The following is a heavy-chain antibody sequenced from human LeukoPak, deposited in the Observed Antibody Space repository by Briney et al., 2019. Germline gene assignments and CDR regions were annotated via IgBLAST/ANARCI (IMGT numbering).Heavy chain of an antibody. CDR2: ISGSGGST. CDR3: AKDQRMTTVTTLDC. D-gene: IGHD4-17*01. V-gene: IGHV3-23*01. CDR1: GFTFSSYA. Sequence: PGGSLRLSCAASGFTFSSYAMSWVRQALGKRLEWVSGISGSGGSTYYADSVKGRFTISRDNSKNTLYLQMNSLRAEDTAVYYCAKDQRMTTVTTLDCWGQGTLVTVSS. J-gene: IGHJ4*02.